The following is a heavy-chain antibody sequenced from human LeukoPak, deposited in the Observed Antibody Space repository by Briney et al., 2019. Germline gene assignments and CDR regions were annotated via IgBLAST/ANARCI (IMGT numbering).Heavy chain of an antibody. V-gene: IGHV4-34*01. J-gene: IGHJ4*02. CDR3: AKPSGSYSKRFDY. CDR2: INHSGSA. CDR1: GGSFSGYY. Sequence: SETLSLTCAVYGGSFSGYYWSWVRQPPGKGREWIGEINHSGSANYNPSLKSRVTISVDTSKNQFSLKLSSVTAADTAVYYCAKPSGSYSKRFDYWGQGTLVTVSS. D-gene: IGHD1-26*01.